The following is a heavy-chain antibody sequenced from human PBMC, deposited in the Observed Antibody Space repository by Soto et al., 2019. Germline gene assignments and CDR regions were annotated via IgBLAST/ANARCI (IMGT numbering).Heavy chain of an antibody. V-gene: IGHV4-31*03. Sequence: QLQESGPGLVKPSQTLSLTCTVSGGSISTAGDYWSWIRHRPGMGLEWIGYIYYTGSTLYNPPLESRINISVDTSTNQFSLKLTSVTAADTAVYYCARTVTTRCFDSWGQGTLVTVSS. CDR2: IYYTGST. CDR3: ARTVTTRCFDS. J-gene: IGHJ4*02. CDR1: GGSISTAGDY. D-gene: IGHD4-17*01.